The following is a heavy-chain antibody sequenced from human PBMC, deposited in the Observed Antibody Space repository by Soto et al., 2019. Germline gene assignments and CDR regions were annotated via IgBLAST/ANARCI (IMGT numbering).Heavy chain of an antibody. CDR1: GYTFTSYG. J-gene: IGHJ4*02. V-gene: IGHV1-18*01. Sequence: ASVKVSCKASGYTFTSYGISWVRQAPGQGLEWMGWISAYNGNTKYAQKLQGRVTMTTDTSKTQVVLIMTNMDPVDTATYYCARTLIRDRGESPDYWGPGTLVTVSS. CDR3: ARTLIRDRGESPDY. D-gene: IGHD3-10*01. CDR2: ISAYNGNT.